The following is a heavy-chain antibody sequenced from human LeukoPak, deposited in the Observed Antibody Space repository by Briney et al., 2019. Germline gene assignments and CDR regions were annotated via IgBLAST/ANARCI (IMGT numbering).Heavy chain of an antibody. J-gene: IGHJ4*02. Sequence: PGGSLRLSCAASGFTFSRYWMHWVRQAPGKGLVWVSRINGDGRSTNYADSVKGRFTISRDNAKNTLYLQMNSLRAEDTAVYYCARATRLRSLDYWGQGTLVTVSS. V-gene: IGHV3-74*01. CDR3: ARATRLRSLDY. D-gene: IGHD4-17*01. CDR1: GFTFSRYW. CDR2: INGDGRST.